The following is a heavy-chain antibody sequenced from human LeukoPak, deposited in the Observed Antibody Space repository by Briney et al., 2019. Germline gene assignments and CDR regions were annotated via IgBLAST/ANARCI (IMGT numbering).Heavy chain of an antibody. D-gene: IGHD3-3*01. CDR1: GYTFTSYD. CDR3: ARAPLLRFLEWLPPDY. Sequence: GASGKASCKASGYTFTSYDINWVRQATGQGLEWMGWMNPNSGNTGYAQKFQGRVTITRNTSISTAYMELSSLRSEDTAVYYCARAPLLRFLEWLPPDYWGQGTLVTVSS. V-gene: IGHV1-8*03. CDR2: MNPNSGNT. J-gene: IGHJ4*02.